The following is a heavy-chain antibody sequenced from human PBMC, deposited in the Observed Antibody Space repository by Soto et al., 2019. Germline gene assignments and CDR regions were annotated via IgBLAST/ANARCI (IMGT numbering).Heavy chain of an antibody. D-gene: IGHD5-12*01. J-gene: IGHJ4*02. V-gene: IGHV3-7*01. CDR2: IKQDGSEK. CDR1: GFTFSSYW. CDR3: ARRDGYNLFPNYFDY. Sequence: GGSLRLSCAASGFTFSSYWMSWVRQAPGKGLEWVANIKQDGSEKYYVDSVKGRFTISRDNAKNSPYLQMNSLRAEDTAVYYCARRDGYNLFPNYFDYWGQGTLVTVSS.